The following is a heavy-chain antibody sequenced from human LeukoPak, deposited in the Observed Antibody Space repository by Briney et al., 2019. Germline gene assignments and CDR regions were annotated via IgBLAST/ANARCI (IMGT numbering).Heavy chain of an antibody. V-gene: IGHV3-23*01. CDR3: GKDGGQYSSGPEFDP. Sequence: PGGSLRLSCAASGIVFSNTAMNWARQSPGRGLEWISAISGGGERTFYADSVKGRFTISRDNSKNMVYLQVNSLRVDDTAIYYCGKDGGQYSSGPEFDPRGQGALVTVSS. D-gene: IGHD3-22*01. CDR1: GIVFSNTA. CDR2: ISGGGERT. J-gene: IGHJ5*02.